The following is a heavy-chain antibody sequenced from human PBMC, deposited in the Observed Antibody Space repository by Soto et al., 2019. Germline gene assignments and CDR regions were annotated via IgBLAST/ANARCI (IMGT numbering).Heavy chain of an antibody. D-gene: IGHD3-10*01. J-gene: IGHJ4*02. V-gene: IGHV4-4*02. CDR1: GGSISSSNW. Sequence: QVQLQESGPGLVKPSGTLSLTCAVSGGSISSSNWWSWVRQPPGKGLEWIGEIYHSGSTNYNPSLKSRVTISVDKSKNQCSLKRSSVTAAGTAVYYCARGWVRGLSIRGGDYWGQGTLVTVSS. CDR3: ARGWVRGLSIRGGDY. CDR2: IYHSGST.